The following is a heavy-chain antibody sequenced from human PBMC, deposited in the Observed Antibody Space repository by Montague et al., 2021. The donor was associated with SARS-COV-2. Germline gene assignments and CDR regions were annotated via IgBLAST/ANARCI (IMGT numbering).Heavy chain of an antibody. CDR1: GGSISSGTYY. J-gene: IGHJ2*01. CDR2: FNYSGKT. V-gene: IGHV4-39*01. D-gene: IGHD1-26*01. Sequence: SETLSLTCTVSGGSISSGTYYCCWVRQPPRKGLGLIETFNYSGKTYYNPSLKSRVTISVDTSKHQFSLKVTSVTAAGTAVYYCASGAKWQLSWFFDLWGRGTLVTVSS. CDR3: ASGAKWQLSWFFDL.